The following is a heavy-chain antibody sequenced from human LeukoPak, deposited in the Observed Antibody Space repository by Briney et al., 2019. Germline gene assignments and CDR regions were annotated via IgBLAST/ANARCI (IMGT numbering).Heavy chain of an antibody. CDR3: AINRHPDSSGWYGGGYYFDY. J-gene: IGHJ4*02. CDR2: ISAYNGNT. CDR1: GYTFTSYG. V-gene: IGHV1-18*01. D-gene: IGHD6-19*01. Sequence: ASVKVPCKASGYTFTSYGISWVRQAPGQGLEWMGWISAYNGNTNYAQKLQGRVTMTTDTSTSTAYMELRSLRSDDTAVYYCAINRHPDSSGWYGGGYYFDYWGQGTLVTVSS.